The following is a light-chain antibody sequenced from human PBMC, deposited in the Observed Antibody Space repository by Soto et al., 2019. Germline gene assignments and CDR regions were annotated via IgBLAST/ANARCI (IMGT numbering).Light chain of an antibody. J-gene: IGKJ4*01. CDR1: QGISSY. Sequence: DIQLTQSPSFLSASVGDRVTITCRASQGISSYLVWYQQKPGKAPKLLIYAASTLQSGVPSRFSGSGSGTEFTLTINSLQPEDFGSYYCQQLNSYPLTFGGGTKVEIK. V-gene: IGKV1-9*01. CDR3: QQLNSYPLT. CDR2: AAS.